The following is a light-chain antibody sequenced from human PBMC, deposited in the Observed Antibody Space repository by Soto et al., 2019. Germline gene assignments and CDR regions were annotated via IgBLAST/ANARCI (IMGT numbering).Light chain of an antibody. Sequence: QPVLTQSPSASASLGASVNLTCTLSRGHSSNAVAWHQQQPEKGPRYLLNLNSDGSHSKGDGIPDRFSGSTSGAERYLTISSLQSDDEADYYCQTWGTGTVVFGGGTKVTVL. CDR3: QTWGTGTVV. V-gene: IGLV4-69*01. J-gene: IGLJ2*01. CDR1: RGHSSNA. CDR2: LNSDGSH.